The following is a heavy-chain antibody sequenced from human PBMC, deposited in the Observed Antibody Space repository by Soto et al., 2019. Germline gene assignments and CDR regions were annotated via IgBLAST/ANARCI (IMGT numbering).Heavy chain of an antibody. V-gene: IGHV1-3*05. CDR3: ARDEGDSSGWYGVY. CDR1: GYTFSNYA. J-gene: IGHJ4*02. Sequence: QVQLVQSGAEEKKPGASVKVSCKSSGYTFSNYAIHWVRQAPGQRLEWMGWISAGNGITKYSQNFQGRVTITRDTSASTAYMELSSLGSEDTAVYYCARDEGDSSGWYGVYWGQGTLVTVSS. D-gene: IGHD6-19*01. CDR2: ISAGNGIT.